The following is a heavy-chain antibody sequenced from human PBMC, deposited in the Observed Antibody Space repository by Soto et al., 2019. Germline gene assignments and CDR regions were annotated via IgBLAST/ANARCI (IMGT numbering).Heavy chain of an antibody. D-gene: IGHD6-19*01. CDR3: ARGKGVAGAFFDY. J-gene: IGHJ4*02. CDR1: GFTFSSYG. V-gene: IGHV3-23*01. Sequence: PGGSLRLSCAASGFTFSSYGMSWVRQAPGKGLEWVSAISGSGGSTYYADSVKGRFTISRDNSKNTLYLQMNSLRAEDTAVYYCARGKGVAGAFFDYWGQGTLVTVSS. CDR2: ISGSGGST.